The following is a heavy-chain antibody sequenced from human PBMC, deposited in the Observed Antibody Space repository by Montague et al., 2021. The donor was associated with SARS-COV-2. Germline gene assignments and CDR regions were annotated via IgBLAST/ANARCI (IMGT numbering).Heavy chain of an antibody. Sequence: SLRLSCAASGFTFSNYAMHWVRQAPGKGLEWVAVISYDGSNKYYADSVKGRFTISRDNSKNTLYLQMNSLRAEDTAVYYCARELADYGMDVWGQGTTVTVSS. J-gene: IGHJ6*02. CDR2: ISYDGSNK. V-gene: IGHV3-30-3*01. CDR3: ARELADYGMDV. CDR1: GFTFSNYA.